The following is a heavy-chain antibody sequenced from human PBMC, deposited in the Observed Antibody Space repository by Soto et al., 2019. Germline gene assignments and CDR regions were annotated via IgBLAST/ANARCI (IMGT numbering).Heavy chain of an antibody. Sequence: PSETLSLTCTVSGGSISSGDYYWSWIRQPPGKGLEWIGYIYYSGSTYYNPSLKSRVTISVDTSKNQFSLKLSSVTAADTAVYYCARYSSSTMVYYWSQGTLVTVSS. CDR2: IYYSGST. D-gene: IGHD3-10*01. CDR3: ARYSSSTMVYY. CDR1: GGSISSGDYY. V-gene: IGHV4-30-4*01. J-gene: IGHJ4*02.